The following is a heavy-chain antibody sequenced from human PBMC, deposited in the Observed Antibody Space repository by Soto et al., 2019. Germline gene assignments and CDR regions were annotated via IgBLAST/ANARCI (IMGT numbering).Heavy chain of an antibody. CDR1: GGSVSSGSYY. CDR3: ARDLSAAADEGRDWFDP. V-gene: IGHV4-61*01. Sequence: LSLTCTVSGGSVSSGSYYWSWIRQPPGKGLEWIGYIYYSGSTNYNPSLKSRVTISVDTSKNQFSLKLSSVTAADTAVYYCARDLSAAADEGRDWFDPWGQGTLVTVSS. D-gene: IGHD6-13*01. CDR2: IYYSGST. J-gene: IGHJ5*02.